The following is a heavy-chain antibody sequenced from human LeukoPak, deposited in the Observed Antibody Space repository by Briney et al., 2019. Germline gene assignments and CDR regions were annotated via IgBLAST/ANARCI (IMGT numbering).Heavy chain of an antibody. Sequence: AGGSLRLSCAASGFTFSGSAMHWVRQASGKGLEWVGRIRSKANSYATAYAASVKGRFTIPRDDSKNTAYLQMNSLKTEDTAVYYCTSRGTVIAAAGTQTSNYWGQGTLVTVSS. CDR1: GFTFSGSA. CDR2: IRSKANSYAT. CDR3: TSRGTVIAAAGTQTSNY. V-gene: IGHV3-73*01. D-gene: IGHD6-13*01. J-gene: IGHJ4*02.